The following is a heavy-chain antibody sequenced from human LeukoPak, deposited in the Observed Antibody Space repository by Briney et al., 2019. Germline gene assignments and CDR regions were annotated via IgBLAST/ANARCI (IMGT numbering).Heavy chain of an antibody. CDR2: ISGSGGST. J-gene: IGHJ4*02. CDR1: GFTFSSYG. V-gene: IGHV3-23*01. CDR3: AKDTYGSGSYSLDY. Sequence: GGSLRLSCAASGFTFSSYGMSWVCQAPGKGLEWVSAISGSGGSTYYADSVMGRFTISRDNSKNTLYLQMNSLRAEDTAVYYCAKDTYGSGSYSLDYWGQGTLVTVSS. D-gene: IGHD3-10*01.